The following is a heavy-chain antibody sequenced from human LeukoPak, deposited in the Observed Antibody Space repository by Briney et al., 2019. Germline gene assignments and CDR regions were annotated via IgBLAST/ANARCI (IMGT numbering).Heavy chain of an antibody. D-gene: IGHD6-19*01. CDR1: GASIGSHY. CDR2: SHNSGIS. CDR3: ARGGWSLDY. V-gene: IGHV4-59*08. J-gene: IGHJ4*02. Sequence: SEILSLTCTVSGASIGSHYWSWIRQPPGKGLEWIGYSHNSGISDYNPSLKSRVTMSVDTSKNQFSLKLSSVTAADTAVYYCARGGWSLDYWGQGALVTVSS.